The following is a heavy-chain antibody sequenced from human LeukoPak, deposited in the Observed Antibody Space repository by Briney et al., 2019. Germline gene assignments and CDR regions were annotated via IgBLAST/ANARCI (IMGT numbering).Heavy chain of an antibody. J-gene: IGHJ4*02. Sequence: SETPSLTCAVYGGSFSGYYWSWIRQPPGKGLEWIGEINHSGSTNYNPSLKSRVTISVDTSKNQFSLKLSSVTAADTAVYYCARGITHPYYFDYWGQGTLVTVSS. CDR1: GGSFSGYY. CDR2: INHSGST. D-gene: IGHD1-20*01. CDR3: ARGITHPYYFDY. V-gene: IGHV4-34*01.